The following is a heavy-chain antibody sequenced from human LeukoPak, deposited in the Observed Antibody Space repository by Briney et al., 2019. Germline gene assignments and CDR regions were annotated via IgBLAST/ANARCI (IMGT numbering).Heavy chain of an antibody. CDR2: ISSSSSYI. CDR1: GFTFSSYE. J-gene: IGHJ3*02. V-gene: IGHV3-21*01. D-gene: IGHD3-22*01. Sequence: PGGSLRLSCAASGFTFSSYEMNWVRQAPGKGLEWVSSISSSSSYIYYADSVKGRFTISRDNAKNSLYLQMNSLRAEDTAVYYCARETYYYDSSGYLDAFDIWGQGTMVTVSS. CDR3: ARETYYYDSSGYLDAFDI.